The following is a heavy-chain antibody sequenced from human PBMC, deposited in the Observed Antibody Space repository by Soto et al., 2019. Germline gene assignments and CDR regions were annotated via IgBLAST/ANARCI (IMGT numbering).Heavy chain of an antibody. V-gene: IGHV3-15*07. J-gene: IGHJ4*02. Sequence: PGESLKISCAASGFIFSNAWINWVRQVPGKGLEWVGRIKSKINGGTADYAAPVQGRFAVSRDDSKNTVFLEMNSLRPEDTAVYFCARGEGSGSNALGHWGQGTLVTVSS. D-gene: IGHD3-16*01. CDR3: ARGEGSGSNALGH. CDR2: IKSKINGGTA. CDR1: GFIFSNAW.